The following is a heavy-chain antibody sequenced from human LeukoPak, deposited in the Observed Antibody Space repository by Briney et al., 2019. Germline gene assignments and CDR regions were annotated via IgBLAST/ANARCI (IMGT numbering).Heavy chain of an antibody. CDR3: ARNLNSRTHYYFDY. Sequence: GGSLRLSCAASGFTFSNYAMTWVRQAPGKGLEWVSAISGNGDNTYYADSVKGRFTISRDASRNTLSLQMNSLRADDSAVYYCARNLNSRTHYYFDYWGQGTLVTVSS. D-gene: IGHD2-2*01. V-gene: IGHV3-23*01. CDR2: ISGNGDNT. J-gene: IGHJ4*02. CDR1: GFTFSNYA.